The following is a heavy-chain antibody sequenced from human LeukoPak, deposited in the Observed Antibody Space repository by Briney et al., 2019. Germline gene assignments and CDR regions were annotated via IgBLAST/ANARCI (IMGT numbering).Heavy chain of an antibody. CDR1: GASISSGVYF. CDR2: FFYSGST. D-gene: IGHD1-1*01. Sequence: SETLSLTCTASGASISSGVYFWGWIRQHPWKGLECMGNFFYSGSTYYHPSLKSRVPISVDTSKNQISLKLSSVTAAGTAVYYCVRAPGSAYNAYYFDYWGQGTLVTVSS. CDR3: VRAPGSAYNAYYFDY. J-gene: IGHJ4*02. V-gene: IGHV4-31*03.